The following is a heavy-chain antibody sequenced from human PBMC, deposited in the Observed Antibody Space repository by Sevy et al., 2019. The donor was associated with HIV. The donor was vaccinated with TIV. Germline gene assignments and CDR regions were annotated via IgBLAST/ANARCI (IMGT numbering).Heavy chain of an antibody. V-gene: IGHV3-7*03. J-gene: IGHJ4*02. D-gene: IGHD2-8*01. CDR2: INQDGSEK. CDR3: AREGCTKPHDY. CDR1: GFTFSNYW. Sequence: GGSLRLSCAASGFTFSNYWMSWVRQAPGKGLECVANINQDGSEKYYLDSVKGGFIVSRDNAKNSLYLQMNNLRPEDTAVYYCAREGCTKPHDYWGQGTLVTVSS.